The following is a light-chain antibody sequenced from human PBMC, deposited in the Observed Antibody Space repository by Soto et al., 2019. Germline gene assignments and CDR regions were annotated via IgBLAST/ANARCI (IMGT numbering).Light chain of an antibody. CDR1: QSVASY. Sequence: EIVLTQSPATLSLSPGERAILSCRASQSVASYLAWYQKKPGQPHRLLIYGTFKTATGVPGRFSGSKSGTDFTLTISSLEPEDFAIYYCQQRSGWPRTFGQGTKVEI. CDR2: GTF. V-gene: IGKV3-11*01. CDR3: QQRSGWPRT. J-gene: IGKJ2*01.